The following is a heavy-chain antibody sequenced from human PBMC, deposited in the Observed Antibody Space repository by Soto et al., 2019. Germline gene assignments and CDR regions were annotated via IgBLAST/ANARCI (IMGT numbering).Heavy chain of an antibody. CDR3: ARERGSSSWHWFDP. D-gene: IGHD6-13*01. Sequence: PSETLSLTCTVSGGSISSYYCSWIRQPPGKGLEWIGYIYYSGSTNYNPSLKSRVTISVDTSKNQFSLKLSSVTAADTAVYYCARERGSSSWHWFDPWGQGTLVTVSS. CDR2: IYYSGST. V-gene: IGHV4-59*12. CDR1: GGSISSYY. J-gene: IGHJ5*02.